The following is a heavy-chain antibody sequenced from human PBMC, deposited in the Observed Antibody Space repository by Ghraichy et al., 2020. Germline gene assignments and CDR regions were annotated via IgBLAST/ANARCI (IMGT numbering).Heavy chain of an antibody. V-gene: IGHV3-48*02. CDR3: TTGRDHAFDV. CDR2: ITSSSDTI. Sequence: GGSLRLSCVASGFTFSSSAMDWVRQAPGKGLEWVSFITSSSDTILYADSVKGRFTISRDNAKNSLYLQMNSLRDEDTAMYYCTTGRDHAFDVWGQGTVVTVSS. CDR1: GFTFSSSA. J-gene: IGHJ3*01.